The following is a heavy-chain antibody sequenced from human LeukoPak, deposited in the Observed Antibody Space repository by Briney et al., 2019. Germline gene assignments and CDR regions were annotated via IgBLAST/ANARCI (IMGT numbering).Heavy chain of an antibody. D-gene: IGHD3-10*01. J-gene: IGHJ5*02. CDR1: GGSISSSSYY. CDR2: IYYSGNT. Sequence: PSETLSLTCTVSGGSISSSSYYWGWIRQPPGKGLEWIGSIYYSGNTNYNPSLKSRFTMSLDTSKNQFSLKLTSVTAADTAVYYCARGTMVRGVIISGRWFDPWGQGTLVTVSS. CDR3: ARGTMVRGVIISGRWFDP. V-gene: IGHV4-39*07.